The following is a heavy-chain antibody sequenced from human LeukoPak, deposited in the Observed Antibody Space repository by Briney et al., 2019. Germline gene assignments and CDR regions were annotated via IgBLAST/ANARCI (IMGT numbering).Heavy chain of an antibody. D-gene: IGHD2-2*01. CDR1: GFTFNTYT. V-gene: IGHV3-7*04. Sequence: GGSLRLSCAASGFTFNTYTMNWVRQAPGKGLERVANIKQDGSEKCYVDSVKGRFTISRGNSKNTLYLQMNSLRAEDTAVYYCARGGPYCSSTSCCSTTDGFDYWGQGTLVTVSS. J-gene: IGHJ4*02. CDR2: IKQDGSEK. CDR3: ARGGPYCSSTSCCSTTDGFDY.